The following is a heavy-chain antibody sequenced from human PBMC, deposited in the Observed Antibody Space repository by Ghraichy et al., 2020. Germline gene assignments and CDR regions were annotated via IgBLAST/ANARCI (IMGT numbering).Heavy chain of an antibody. J-gene: IGHJ4*02. CDR2: ISNNGGST. D-gene: IGHD3-9*01. V-gene: IGHV3-64*01. Sequence: GESLNISCAASGFTFSTYAMHWVRQAPGKGLEYVSAISNNGGSTYYANSVKGRFTISRDNSKNTLFLQMGSLRAEDMAVYYCARYDNSKLYDYWGQGTLVTVSS. CDR1: GFTFSTYA. CDR3: ARYDNSKLYDY.